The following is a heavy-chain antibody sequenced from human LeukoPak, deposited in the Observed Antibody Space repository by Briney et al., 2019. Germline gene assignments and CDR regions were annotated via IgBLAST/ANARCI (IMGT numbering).Heavy chain of an antibody. D-gene: IGHD6-19*01. CDR3: ARDRAVGGRFFDL. Sequence: SETLSLTCTVSSTPLTTYYWSWIRQPPGKGLEWIGYVTDAGFATYNPSLKSRVTLSVDTSTNQFSLKVHSVTVSDTAVYYCARDRAVGGRFFDLWGQGILVSVSS. CDR2: VTDAGFA. CDR1: STPLTTYY. V-gene: IGHV4-59*01. J-gene: IGHJ4*02.